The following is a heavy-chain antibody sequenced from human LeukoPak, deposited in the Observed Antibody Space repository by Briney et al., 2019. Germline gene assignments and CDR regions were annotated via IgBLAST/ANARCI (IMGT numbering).Heavy chain of an antibody. CDR1: GFTFSSYA. J-gene: IGHJ3*02. D-gene: IGHD1-26*01. CDR2: ISGSGGST. Sequence: GGSLRLSCAASGFTFSSYAMSWVRQAPGKGLEWVSAISGSGGSTYYADSVKGRFTISRDNSKNSLYLQMNSLKAEDTAIYYCAREVGTPQAFDIWGQGTMVTVSS. V-gene: IGHV3-23*01. CDR3: AREVGTPQAFDI.